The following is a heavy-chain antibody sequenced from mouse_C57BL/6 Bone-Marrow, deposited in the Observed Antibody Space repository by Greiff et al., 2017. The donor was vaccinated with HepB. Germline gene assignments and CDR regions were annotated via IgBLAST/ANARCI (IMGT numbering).Heavy chain of an antibody. Sequence: VQLQQSGAELVRPGASVKLSCTASGFNIKDDYMHWVKQRPEQGLEWIGWIDPENGDTEYASKFQGKATITADTSSNTAYLQLSSLTSEDTAVYYCTTIDGYYAMDYWGQGTSVTVSS. CDR2: IDPENGDT. V-gene: IGHV14-4*01. CDR1: GFNIKDDY. J-gene: IGHJ4*01. D-gene: IGHD2-3*01. CDR3: TTIDGYYAMDY.